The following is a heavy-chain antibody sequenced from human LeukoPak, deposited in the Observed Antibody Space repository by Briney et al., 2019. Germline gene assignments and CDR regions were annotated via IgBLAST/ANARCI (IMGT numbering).Heavy chain of an antibody. D-gene: IGHD4-23*01. Sequence: GGSLRLSCAASGFTFSSYSMNWVRQAPGKGLEWVSSISSSSSSSSYTYYADSVKCRFTISRDNAKNSLFLQMDSLRAEDTAVYYCAKPRTNDYGGNFDCWGQGTLVTVSS. J-gene: IGHJ4*02. CDR2: ISSSSSSSSYT. V-gene: IGHV3-21*06. CDR3: AKPRTNDYGGNFDC. CDR1: GFTFSSYS.